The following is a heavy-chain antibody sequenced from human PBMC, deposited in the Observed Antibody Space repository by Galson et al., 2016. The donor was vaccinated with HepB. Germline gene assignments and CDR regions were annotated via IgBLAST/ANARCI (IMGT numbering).Heavy chain of an antibody. D-gene: IGHD3-10*01. Sequence: SLRLSCAASGFTVSSNYMSWVRQAPGKGLEWVSVIYSGGSTYYADSVKGRFTISRDNSKNTLSLQMNSLRAEDTAVYYCARESRRVRGVITYFFDYWGQGTLVTVSS. CDR1: GFTVSSNY. J-gene: IGHJ4*02. CDR2: IYSGGST. V-gene: IGHV3-53*01. CDR3: ARESRRVRGVITYFFDY.